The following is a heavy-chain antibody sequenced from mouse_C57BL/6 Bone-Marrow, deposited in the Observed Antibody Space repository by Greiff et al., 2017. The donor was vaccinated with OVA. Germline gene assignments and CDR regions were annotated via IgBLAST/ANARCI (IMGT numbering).Heavy chain of an antibody. CDR3: ALGPGVIRDYFDY. CDR1: GFNIKNTY. Sequence: EVQLQQSVAELVRPGASVKLSCTASGFNIKNTYMHWVKQRPEQGLEWIGRIDPATGNTKYAPKFQGKATITADTSSDTAYLQLSSLTSKDTAIYYCALGPGVIRDYFDYWGQGTTLTVSS. J-gene: IGHJ2*01. CDR2: IDPATGNT. V-gene: IGHV14-3*01.